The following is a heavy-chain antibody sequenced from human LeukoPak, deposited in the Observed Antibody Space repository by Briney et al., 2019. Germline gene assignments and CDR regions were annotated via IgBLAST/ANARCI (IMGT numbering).Heavy chain of an antibody. J-gene: IGHJ6*02. D-gene: IGHD2-2*01. CDR1: GGSISSGDYY. CDR2: IYYSGST. CDR3: ARDSVYCSSTSCYYYGMDV. V-gene: IGHV4-30-4*01. Sequence: PSQTLSLTCTVSGGSISSGDYYWKWIRQPPGKGLEWIGYIYYSGSTYYNPSLKSRVTISVDTSKNQFSLKLSSVTAADTAVYYCARDSVYCSSTSCYYYGMDVWGQGTTVTDSS.